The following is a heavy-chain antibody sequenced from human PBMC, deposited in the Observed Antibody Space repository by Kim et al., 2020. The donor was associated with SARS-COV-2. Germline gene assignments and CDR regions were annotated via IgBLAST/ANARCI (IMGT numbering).Heavy chain of an antibody. V-gene: IGHV4-39*01. Sequence: SETLSLTCNVSGGSIRGSSHYWGWIRQSPGRGPEWIATVYYTGTTYSNPSLKSRVTVSVDTSKNQFSVRLSSVTAADTAVYYCATGYNYFYMDVWGQGTTVSVSS. CDR3: ATGYNYFYMDV. J-gene: IGHJ6*03. CDR2: VYYTGTT. D-gene: IGHD5-12*01. CDR1: GGSIRGSSHY.